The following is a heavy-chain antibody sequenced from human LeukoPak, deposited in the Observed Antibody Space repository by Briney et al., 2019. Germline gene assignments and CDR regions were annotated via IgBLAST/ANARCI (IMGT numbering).Heavy chain of an antibody. CDR3: ARWVRSSGRFDY. Sequence: SQTLSLTCAISGDSVSSNSATWNWIRQSPSRGLEWLGRTYYRSKWYNDYAVSVESRITINSDTSKNQFSLQLNSVTPEDTAVYYCARWVRSSGRFDYWDQGTLVTVSS. CDR1: GDSVSSNSAT. J-gene: IGHJ4*02. V-gene: IGHV6-1*01. CDR2: TYYRSKWYN. D-gene: IGHD3-22*01.